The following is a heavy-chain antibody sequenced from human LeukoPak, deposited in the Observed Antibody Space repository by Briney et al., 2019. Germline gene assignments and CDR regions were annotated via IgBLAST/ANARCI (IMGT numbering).Heavy chain of an antibody. V-gene: IGHV1-8*03. CDR1: GYTFTSYD. Sequence: GASVKVSCKASGYTFTSYDINWVRQATGQGLEWMGWMNPNSGNTGYAQKFQGRVNITRNSPISTAYMELSSLRSEDTAVYYCAREGSAVAGIGFDYWGQGTLVTVSS. CDR3: AREGSAVAGIGFDY. J-gene: IGHJ4*02. D-gene: IGHD6-19*01. CDR2: MNPNSGNT.